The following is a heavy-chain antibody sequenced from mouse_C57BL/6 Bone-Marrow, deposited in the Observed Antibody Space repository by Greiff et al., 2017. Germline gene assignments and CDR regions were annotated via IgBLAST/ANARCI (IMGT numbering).Heavy chain of an antibody. Sequence: DVKLQEPGGGLVKPGGSLKLSCAASGFTFSSYAMSWVRQTPEERLAWVATISDGGSYTYYPDNVKGRFTISRDNAKNNLYLQMSHLKSEDTAMYYCARDLLSYWGQGTLVTVSA. J-gene: IGHJ3*01. V-gene: IGHV5-4*01. CDR2: ISDGGSYT. CDR1: GFTFSSYA. CDR3: ARDLLSY.